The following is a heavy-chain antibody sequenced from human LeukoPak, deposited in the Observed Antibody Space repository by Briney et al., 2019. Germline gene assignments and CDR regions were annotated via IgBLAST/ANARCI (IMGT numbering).Heavy chain of an antibody. CDR2: IHYGGNI. Sequence: SETLSPTCAVSGSSISSSYWWGWMRQPPGKRLERIGYIHYGGNIYYNPSLKSRVTMSVDTSKNQVSLKLSSVTAVDTAVYYCARNSGYSYGGFDIWGQGTMVSVSS. V-gene: IGHV4-28*02. J-gene: IGHJ3*02. CDR3: ARNSGYSYGGFDI. D-gene: IGHD5-18*01. CDR1: GSSISSSYW.